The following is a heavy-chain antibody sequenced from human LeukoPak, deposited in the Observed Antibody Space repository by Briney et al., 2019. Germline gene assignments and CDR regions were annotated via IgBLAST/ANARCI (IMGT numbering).Heavy chain of an antibody. V-gene: IGHV3-30-3*01. J-gene: IGHJ4*02. D-gene: IGHD4-17*01. CDR1: GFTFSSYA. CDR2: ISYDGSNK. Sequence: GGSLRLSCAASGFTFSSYAMHWVRQAPGKGLEWVAVISYDGSNKYYADSVKGRFTISRDNSKNTLYLQMNSLRAEDTAVYYCARESWPYGDYDYWGQGTLVTVSS. CDR3: ARESWPYGDYDY.